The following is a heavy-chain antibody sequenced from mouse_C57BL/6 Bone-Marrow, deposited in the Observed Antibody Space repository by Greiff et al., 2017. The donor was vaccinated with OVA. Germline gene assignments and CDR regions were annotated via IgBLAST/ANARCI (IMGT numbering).Heavy chain of an antibody. CDR1: GYTFTSYW. CDR3: ARWDTTVVSKGAWFAY. CDR2: IYPGSGST. D-gene: IGHD1-1*01. J-gene: IGHJ3*01. V-gene: IGHV1-55*01. Sequence: VQLQQPGAELVKPGASVKMSCKASGYTFTSYWITWVKQRPGQGLEWIGDIYPGSGSTNYNEKFKSKATLTVDTSSSTAYMQLSSLTSEDSAVYYCARWDTTVVSKGAWFAYWGQGTLVTVSA.